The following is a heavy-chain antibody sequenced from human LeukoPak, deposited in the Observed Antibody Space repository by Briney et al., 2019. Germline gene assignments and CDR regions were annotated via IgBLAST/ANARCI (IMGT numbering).Heavy chain of an antibody. J-gene: IGHJ4*02. D-gene: IGHD5-24*01. Sequence: SETLSLTCTVSGGAISSYYWSWIRQPPGKGLEWIGYIYYSGSTNYNPSLKSRVTISVDTSKNQFSLKLSSVTAADTAVYYCARRMKMGSIDYWGQGTLVTVAS. CDR1: GGAISSYY. CDR3: ARRMKMGSIDY. CDR2: IYYSGST. V-gene: IGHV4-59*08.